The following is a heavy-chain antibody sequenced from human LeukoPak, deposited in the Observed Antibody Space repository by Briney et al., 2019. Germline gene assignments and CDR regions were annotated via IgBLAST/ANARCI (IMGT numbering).Heavy chain of an antibody. V-gene: IGHV5-10-1*01. Sequence: GESLKISCKGSGYIFTSYWITWVRQMPGKGLEWMGMIDPTDSYTNYSPSFQGHVTISTDKSISTAYLQWSSLEASDTAIYYCARRGRSSSNFDFWGQGTLVTVSS. D-gene: IGHD6-6*01. CDR1: GYIFTSYW. J-gene: IGHJ4*02. CDR3: ARRGRSSSNFDF. CDR2: IDPTDSYT.